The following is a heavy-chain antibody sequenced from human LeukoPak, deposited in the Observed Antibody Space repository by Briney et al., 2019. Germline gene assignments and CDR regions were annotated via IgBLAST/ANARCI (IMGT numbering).Heavy chain of an antibody. CDR2: IWYDGSNK. CDR3: ARDPTYYDILTQDYYYYGMDV. D-gene: IGHD3-9*01. V-gene: IGHV3-33*01. Sequence: PGRSLRLSCAASGFTFSSYGMHWVRQAPGKGLEWVAVIWYDGSNKYYADSVKGRFTISRDNSKNTLYLQMNSLRAEDTAVYYCARDPTYYDILTQDYYYYGMDVWGQGTTVTVSS. J-gene: IGHJ6*02. CDR1: GFTFSSYG.